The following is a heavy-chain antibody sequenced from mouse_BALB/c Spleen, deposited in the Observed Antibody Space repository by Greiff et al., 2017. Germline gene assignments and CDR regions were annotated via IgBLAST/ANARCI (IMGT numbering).Heavy chain of an antibody. CDR2: INPSTGYT. CDR1: GYTFTSYW. J-gene: IGHJ2*01. D-gene: IGHD2-14*01. Sequence: VQRVESGAELAKPGASVKMSCKASGYTFTSYWMHWVKQRPGQGLEWIGYINPSTGYTEYNQKFKDKATLTADKSSSTAYMQLSSLTSEDSAVYYCARWGVRRVFDYWGQGTTLTVSS. V-gene: IGHV1-7*01. CDR3: ARWGVRRVFDY.